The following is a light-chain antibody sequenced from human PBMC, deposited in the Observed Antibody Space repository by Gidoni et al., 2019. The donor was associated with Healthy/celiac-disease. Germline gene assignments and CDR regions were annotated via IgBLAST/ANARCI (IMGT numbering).Light chain of an antibody. CDR3: QSYDSSLSASGV. Sequence: QSVLTQPPSVSGAPGQRVTISCTGSSSNIGAGYDVHWYQQLPGTAPKLLFYGNSNRPSGVPDRFSGSKSGTSASLAITGLQAEDEADYYCQSYDSSLSASGVFGGGTKLTVL. V-gene: IGLV1-40*01. CDR2: GNS. J-gene: IGLJ3*02. CDR1: SSNIGAGYD.